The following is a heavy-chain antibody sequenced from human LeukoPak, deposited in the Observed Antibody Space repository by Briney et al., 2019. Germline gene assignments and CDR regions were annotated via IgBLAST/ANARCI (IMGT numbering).Heavy chain of an antibody. CDR1: GFTFSSYA. V-gene: IGHV3-23*01. D-gene: IGHD3-3*01. Sequence: GGSLRLSRAASGFTFSSYAMSWVRQAPGKGLEWVSAISGSGGSTYYADSVKGGFTISRDNSKNTLYLQMNSLRAEDTAVYYCAKGRDDFWSGYVYFAYWGQGTLVTVSS. CDR2: ISGSGGST. J-gene: IGHJ4*02. CDR3: AKGRDDFWSGYVYFAY.